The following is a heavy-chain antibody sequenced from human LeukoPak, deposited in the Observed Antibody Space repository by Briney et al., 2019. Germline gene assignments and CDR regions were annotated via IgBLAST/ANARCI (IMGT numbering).Heavy chain of an antibody. D-gene: IGHD6-19*01. CDR3: AKAPSSGWYRYYYYGMDV. Sequence: GGSLRLSCAASGFTFSSYAMSGVRQAPGKGREWVSAISGSGGSTYSADSVKGRFTISRDTSTNTLYLQMNSLRAEDTAVYYCAKAPSSGWYRYYYYGMDVWGQGTTVTVSS. J-gene: IGHJ6*02. CDR2: ISGSGGST. V-gene: IGHV3-23*01. CDR1: GFTFSSYA.